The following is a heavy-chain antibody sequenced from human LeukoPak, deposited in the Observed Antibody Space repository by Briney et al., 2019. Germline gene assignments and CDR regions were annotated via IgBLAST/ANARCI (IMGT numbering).Heavy chain of an antibody. V-gene: IGHV1-2*02. CDR3: ARGVTARGFCYYMDI. J-gene: IGHJ6*03. CDR2: INPHSGGT. Sequence: ASVKVSCKASGYTFTGYYMHWVRQAPGQGLEWMGWINPHSGGTNYAQEFQGRVTMTRDTSISTAYMELSSLRPDDTAVYSCARGVTARGFCYYMDIWGNGTTVTISS. CDR1: GYTFTGYY. D-gene: IGHD2-21*02.